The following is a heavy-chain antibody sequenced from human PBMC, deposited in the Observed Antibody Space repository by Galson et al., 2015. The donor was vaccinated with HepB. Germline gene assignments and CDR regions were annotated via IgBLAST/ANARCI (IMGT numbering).Heavy chain of an antibody. Sequence: SLRLSCAASGFTFSDYYMSWIRQAPGKGLEWVSYISSGVSDTNYADSVKGRFTISRDNAKNSLYLQMNNLRVEDTAVYYCAREYSSSSGLIGYWGQGTLVTVSP. CDR2: ISSGVSDT. CDR1: GFTFSDYY. D-gene: IGHD6-6*01. J-gene: IGHJ4*02. CDR3: AREYSSSSGLIGY. V-gene: IGHV3-11*06.